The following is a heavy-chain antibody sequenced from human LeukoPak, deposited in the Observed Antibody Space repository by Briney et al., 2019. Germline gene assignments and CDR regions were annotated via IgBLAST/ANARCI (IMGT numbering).Heavy chain of an antibody. Sequence: SETLSLTCSVSGLSITGDADFCTWFRQPPRKDLEWLGYIYYTGSNNYNPSLKSRVTIPVDTSKNRFSLRLSSVTAADTAVYYCAPHGTASQQQLELDYWGPGTLVTVAS. CDR3: APHGTASQQQLELDY. D-gene: IGHD6-13*01. J-gene: IGHJ4*02. CDR1: GLSITGDADF. CDR2: IYYTGSN. V-gene: IGHV4-61*08.